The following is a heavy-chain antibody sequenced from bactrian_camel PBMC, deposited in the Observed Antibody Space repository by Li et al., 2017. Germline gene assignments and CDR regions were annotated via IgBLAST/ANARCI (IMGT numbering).Heavy chain of an antibody. V-gene: IGHV3S54*01. CDR3: VVDYGFCLAYSMPKATY. CDR2: IRSDVDNT. CDR1: GYSYMRKY. Sequence: HVQLVESGGGLVQAGGSLRLSCAASGYSYMRKYMAWFRQAPGKEREGVAAIRSDVDNTYYADSLKGRFTISQDNAKTTLYLQMNSLKPEDTAMYYCVVDYGFCLAYSMPKATYWGQGTQVTVS. J-gene: IGHJ4*01. D-gene: IGHD3*01.